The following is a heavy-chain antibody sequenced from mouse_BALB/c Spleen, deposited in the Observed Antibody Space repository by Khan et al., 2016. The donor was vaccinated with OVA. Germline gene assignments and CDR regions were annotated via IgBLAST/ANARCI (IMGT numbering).Heavy chain of an antibody. Sequence: EVQLQQPGPDLVKPGASVKISCKASGYSFTVYYMTWVKQSHGKSPEWIGRVNPNNGDTNYNQNFKGKAILTVDKSSNTAYMELRSLTSEDSAVFYCARGYEFFPYWGQGTLVTVSA. CDR1: GYSFTVYY. D-gene: IGHD2-12*01. V-gene: IGHV1-26*01. J-gene: IGHJ3*01. CDR2: VNPNNGDT. CDR3: ARGYEFFPY.